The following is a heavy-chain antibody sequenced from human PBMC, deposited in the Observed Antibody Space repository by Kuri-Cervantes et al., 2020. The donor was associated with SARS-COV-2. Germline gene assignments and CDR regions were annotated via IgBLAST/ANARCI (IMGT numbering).Heavy chain of an antibody. Sequence: GGSLRLSCAASGFAVSGNYMSWVRQAPGKGLEWVSAISGSGGSTYYADSVKGRFTISRDNSKNTLYLQMNSLRAEDTAVYYCAKTPYYFDYWGQGTLVTVSS. J-gene: IGHJ4*02. V-gene: IGHV3-23*01. CDR2: ISGSGGST. CDR3: AKTPYYFDY. CDR1: GFAVSGNY.